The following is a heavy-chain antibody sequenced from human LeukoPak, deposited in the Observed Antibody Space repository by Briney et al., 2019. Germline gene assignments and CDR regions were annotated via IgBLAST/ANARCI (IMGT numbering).Heavy chain of an antibody. CDR3: ARDAVGYCSAGGCYFNYFGN. CDR2: INPDNGGT. Sequence: GASVKVSCKASGYSFTGYYLHWVRQAPGQGPEWMGWINPDNGGTYYAQKFQGRVTMTRDTSISTAFMELSRLRSDDTAVYYCARDAVGYCSAGGCYFNYFGNWGQGTLVTVSS. J-gene: IGHJ4*02. CDR1: GYSFTGYY. D-gene: IGHD2-15*01. V-gene: IGHV1-2*02.